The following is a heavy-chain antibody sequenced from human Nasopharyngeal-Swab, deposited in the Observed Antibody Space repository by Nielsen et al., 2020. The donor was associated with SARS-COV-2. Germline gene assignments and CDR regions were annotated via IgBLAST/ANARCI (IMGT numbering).Heavy chain of an antibody. CDR3: ANRVYYYDSSGYRQTALFDY. D-gene: IGHD3-22*01. J-gene: IGHJ4*02. CDR2: IYTSGST. Sequence: RQAPGEGLEWIGRIYTSGSTNYNPSPKSRVTISVDTSKNQFSLKLSSVTAADTAVYYCANRVYYYDSSGYRQTALFDYWGQGTLVTVSS. V-gene: IGHV4-4*07.